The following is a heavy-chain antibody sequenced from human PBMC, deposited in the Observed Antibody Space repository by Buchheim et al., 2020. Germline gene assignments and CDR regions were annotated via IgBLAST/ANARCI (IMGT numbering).Heavy chain of an antibody. V-gene: IGHV1-46*01. CDR2: INPSGGST. Sequence: QVQLVQSGAEVKKPGASVKVSCKASGYTFTSYYMHWVRQAPGQGLEWMGIINPSGGSTSYAQKFQGRVTMTRDTSTSTVYMELSSLGSEDTAVYYCARDRDPSVTYYDILTGRTPMDVWGQGTT. CDR1: GYTFTSYY. CDR3: ARDRDPSVTYYDILTGRTPMDV. J-gene: IGHJ6*02. D-gene: IGHD3-9*01.